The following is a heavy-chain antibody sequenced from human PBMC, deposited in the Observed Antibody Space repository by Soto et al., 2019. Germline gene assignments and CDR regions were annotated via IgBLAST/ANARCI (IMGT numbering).Heavy chain of an antibody. V-gene: IGHV5-10-1*01. CDR1: GYSFTSYW. CDR2: IDPSDSYT. D-gene: IGHD6-6*01. CDR3: ARNDRYSSSSTTEFVP. Sequence: GESLKISCKGSGYSFTSYWISWVRQMPGKGLEWMGRIDPSDSYTNYSPSFQGHVTISADKSISTAYLQWSSLKASDTAMYYCARNDRYSSSSTTEFVPWRQGTLVTVSS. J-gene: IGHJ5*02.